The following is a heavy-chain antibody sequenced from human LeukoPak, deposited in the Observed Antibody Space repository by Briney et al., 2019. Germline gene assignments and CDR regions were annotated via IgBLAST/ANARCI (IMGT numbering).Heavy chain of an antibody. D-gene: IGHD2-21*02. CDR2: IYYSGST. V-gene: IGHV4-39*07. CDR3: ARVTVVVTA. J-gene: IGHJ5*02. CDR1: GGSISSSSYY. Sequence: PSETLSLTCTVSGGSISSSSYYWGWIRQPPGNGLEWIGSIYYSGSTYYNPSLKSRVTISVDTSKNQFSLKLSSVTAADTAVYYCARVTVVVTASGQGTLVTVSS.